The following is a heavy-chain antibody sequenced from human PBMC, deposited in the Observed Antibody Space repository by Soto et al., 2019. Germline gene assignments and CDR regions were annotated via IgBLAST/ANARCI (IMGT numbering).Heavy chain of an antibody. CDR3: AAIVVVQADHMGV. CDR1: GFTFSSYD. Sequence: EVQLVASGGGLVQPGGSLRLSCETSGFTFSSYDMNWVRQAPGQGLACVSYITSSGSTIYYADSVKGRCTGSRDNATSALYRQMHSLRAADTAVYYCAAIVVVQADHMGVWGQGTTVTVSS. D-gene: IGHD2-15*01. J-gene: IGHJ6*02. CDR2: ITSSGSTI. V-gene: IGHV3-48*03.